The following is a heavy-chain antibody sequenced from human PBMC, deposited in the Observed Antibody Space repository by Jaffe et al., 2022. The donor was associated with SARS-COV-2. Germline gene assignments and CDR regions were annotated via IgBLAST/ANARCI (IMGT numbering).Heavy chain of an antibody. CDR1: GFNFSDYY. J-gene: IGHJ6*02. D-gene: IGHD7-27*01. V-gene: IGHV3-11*06. CDR2: ISGGSAYT. CDR3: ARGGKLGDAMDV. Sequence: QAQVVESGGGLVKPGGSLRLSCAASGFNFSDYYMSWIRQAPGKGLEWVSHISGGSAYTRYADSVKGRFTISRDNAKNLMFLQMNTLRAEDTAVYYCARGGKLGDAMDVWGQGTTVTVSS.